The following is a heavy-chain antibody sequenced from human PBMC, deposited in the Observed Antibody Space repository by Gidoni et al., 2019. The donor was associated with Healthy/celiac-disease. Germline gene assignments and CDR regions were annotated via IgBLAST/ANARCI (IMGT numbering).Heavy chain of an antibody. Sequence: EVQLVESGGGLVQPGGSLKLSCAASGFTFSGSAMHWVRQASGKGLEWGGRIRSKANSYATAYAASVKGRFTISRDDSKNTAYLQMNSLKTEDTAVYYCTRHAVGATRNDYWGQGTLVTVSS. J-gene: IGHJ4*02. V-gene: IGHV3-73*01. CDR3: TRHAVGATRNDY. D-gene: IGHD1-26*01. CDR2: IRSKANSYAT. CDR1: GFTFSGSA.